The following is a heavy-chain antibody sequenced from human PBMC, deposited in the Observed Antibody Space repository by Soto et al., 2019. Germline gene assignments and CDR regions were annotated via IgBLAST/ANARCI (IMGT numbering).Heavy chain of an antibody. CDR3: AREEIHSGSYCFDY. V-gene: IGHV3-30-3*01. J-gene: IGHJ4*02. CDR2: ISYDGSNK. CDR1: GFTFSSYA. Sequence: GGSLRLSCAASGFTFSSYAMHWVRQAPGKGLEWVAVISYDGSNKYYADSVKGRSTISRDNSKNTLYLQMNSLRAEDTAVYYCAREEIHSGSYCFDYWGQGTLVTVSS. D-gene: IGHD1-26*01.